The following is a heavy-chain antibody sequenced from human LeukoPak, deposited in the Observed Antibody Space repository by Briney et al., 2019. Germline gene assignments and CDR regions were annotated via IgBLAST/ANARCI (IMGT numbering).Heavy chain of an antibody. Sequence: PGGSLRLSCAASGFTFSSYSMNWVRQAPGKGLEWVSYISSSSSTIYYADSVKGRFTISRDNAKNSLYLQMNSLRAEDTAVYYCAREDRDGGGDRYDYWGQGTLVTVSS. CDR3: AREDRDGGGDRYDY. J-gene: IGHJ4*02. CDR2: ISSSSSTI. D-gene: IGHD2-15*01. CDR1: GFTFSSYS. V-gene: IGHV3-48*01.